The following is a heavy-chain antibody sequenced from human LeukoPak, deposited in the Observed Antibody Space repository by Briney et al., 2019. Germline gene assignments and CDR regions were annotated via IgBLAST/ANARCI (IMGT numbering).Heavy chain of an antibody. CDR1: GYTFTSYD. J-gene: IGHJ4*02. CDR3: ARDIGEYYYDSSGSVDY. CDR2: INPNSGGT. Sequence: GASVKVSCKASGYTFTSYDINWVRQATGQGLEWMGWINPNSGGTNYAQKFQGRVTMTRDTSISTAYMELSRLRSDDTAVYYCARDIGEYYYDSSGSVDYWGQGTLVTVSS. V-gene: IGHV1-2*02. D-gene: IGHD3-22*01.